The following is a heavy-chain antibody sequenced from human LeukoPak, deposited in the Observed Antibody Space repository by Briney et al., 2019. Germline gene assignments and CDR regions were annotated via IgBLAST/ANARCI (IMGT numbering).Heavy chain of an antibody. CDR3: ARSKLGPREDNFDY. CDR1: GGSISSYY. D-gene: IGHD3-16*01. Sequence: SETLSLTCTVSGGSISSYYWSWIRQPPGKGLEWIGYIYHSGSTYYNPSLKSRVTISVDRSENQFSLKLSSVTAADTAVYYCARSKLGPREDNFDYWGQGTLVTVSS. V-gene: IGHV4-59*12. J-gene: IGHJ4*02. CDR2: IYHSGST.